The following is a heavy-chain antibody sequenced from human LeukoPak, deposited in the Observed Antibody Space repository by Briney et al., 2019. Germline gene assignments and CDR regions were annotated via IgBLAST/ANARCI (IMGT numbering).Heavy chain of an antibody. CDR2: INPSGGST. D-gene: IGHD3-10*01. J-gene: IGHJ5*02. CDR1: GYTFTSYY. Sequence: GASVKVSCKASGYTFTSYYMHWVRQAPGQGLEWMGIINPSGGSTSYAQKFQGRVTMTRDMSTSTVYMELSSLRSEDTAVYYCARSNYYGSGSYLRGDNWFDPWGQGTLVTVSS. V-gene: IGHV1-46*01. CDR3: ARSNYYGSGSYLRGDNWFDP.